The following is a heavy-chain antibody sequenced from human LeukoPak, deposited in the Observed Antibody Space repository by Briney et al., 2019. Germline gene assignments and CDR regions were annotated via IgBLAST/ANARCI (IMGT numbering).Heavy chain of an antibody. V-gene: IGHV1-18*01. CDR3: ARDPVGWFGEL. CDR1: GYTFTNFI. J-gene: IGHJ4*02. D-gene: IGHD3-10*01. Sequence: ASVKVSCKASGYTFTNFIINWVRQAPGQGLEWMGWISAYNDNTNYAQKLQGRVTMTTDTSTSIAYMELRSLRSDDTAVYYCARDPVGWFGELWGQGTLVTVSS. CDR2: ISAYNDNT.